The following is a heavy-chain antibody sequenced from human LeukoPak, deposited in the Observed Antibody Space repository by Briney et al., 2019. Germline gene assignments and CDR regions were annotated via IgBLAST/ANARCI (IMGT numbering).Heavy chain of an antibody. D-gene: IGHD1-26*01. Sequence: GGSLRHSCAASGFTFSSYWMSWVRQAPGKGLEWVANIKQDGSEKYYVDSVKGRFTISRDNAKNSLYLQMNSLRAEDTAVYYCARVVQIEGSPSYFDYWGQGTLVTVSS. CDR3: ARVVQIEGSPSYFDY. CDR1: GFTFSSYW. V-gene: IGHV3-7*03. CDR2: IKQDGSEK. J-gene: IGHJ4*02.